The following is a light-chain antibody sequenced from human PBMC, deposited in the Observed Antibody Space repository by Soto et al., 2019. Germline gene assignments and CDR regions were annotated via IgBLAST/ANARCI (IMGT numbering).Light chain of an antibody. V-gene: IGKV3-20*01. CDR2: GAS. CDR1: QSVRSTY. J-gene: IGKJ1*01. Sequence: EIVLTQSTGTLSLSPGERATLSCRASQSVRSTYLAWYQQKPGQAPRLLIYGASSRATGIPDRFSGSGSGTDFTLTISRLEPEDFAVYYCQQFDSSRETFGQGTKVEIK. CDR3: QQFDSSRET.